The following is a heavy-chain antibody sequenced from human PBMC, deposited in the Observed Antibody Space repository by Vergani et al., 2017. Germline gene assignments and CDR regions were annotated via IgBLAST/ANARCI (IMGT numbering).Heavy chain of an antibody. CDR1: GFSFSGYW. CDR3: TKGSVYYHDSAGHGYDPYTGFDL. D-gene: IGHD5-12*01. CDR2: ISWNSGAV. Sequence: EVQLVESGGGLIHPGGSLRLSCEGSGFSFSGYWMHWVRQSPEKGLVWVSRISWNSGAVDYADSVRGRFTISRDNAKNSLFLEMNSLRFEDTAVYFCTKGSVYYHDSAGHGYDPYTGFDLWGQGTLVTVSS. J-gene: IGHJ3*01. V-gene: IGHV3-74*01.